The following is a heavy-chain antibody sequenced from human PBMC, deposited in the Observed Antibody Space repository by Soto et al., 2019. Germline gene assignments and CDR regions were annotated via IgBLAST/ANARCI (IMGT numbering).Heavy chain of an antibody. D-gene: IGHD3-3*01. V-gene: IGHV1-2*02. Sequence: QLHLVQSGAVMKKPGASVTVSCSASGYPVTAYYMHWVRQAPGRGLEWMGGINPATGAAKYTQTFEGRVTMTRDTSTSTVFMDLSGLTSEDTAVFYCARGGGVGVAGSAAFDMWGQGTLVTVSS. CDR1: GYPVTAYY. CDR2: INPATGAA. J-gene: IGHJ3*02. CDR3: ARGGGVGVAGSAAFDM.